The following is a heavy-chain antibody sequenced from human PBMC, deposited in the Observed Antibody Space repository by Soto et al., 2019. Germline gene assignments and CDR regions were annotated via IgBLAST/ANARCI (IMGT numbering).Heavy chain of an antibody. J-gene: IGHJ6*02. CDR2: IIPIFGTA. D-gene: IGHD3-3*01. V-gene: IGHV1-69*12. CDR1: GGTFSSYA. Sequence: QVQLVQSGAEVKKPGSSVKVSCKASGGTFSSYAISWVRQAPGQGLEWMGGIIPIFGTANYAQKFQGRVTITADXXTXTXXMELSSLRSEDTAVYYCARDQYYAVRGDYYYGMDVWGQGTTVTVSS. CDR3: ARDQYYAVRGDYYYGMDV.